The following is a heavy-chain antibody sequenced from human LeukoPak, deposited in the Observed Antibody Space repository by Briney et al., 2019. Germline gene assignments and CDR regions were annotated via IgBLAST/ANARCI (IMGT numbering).Heavy chain of an antibody. CDR2: ISYDGSDK. D-gene: IGHD3-3*01. CDR1: GFTFSTYG. J-gene: IGHJ5*02. CDR3: AKDWRMFTIFGVLDP. Sequence: GRSLRLSCAASGFTFSTYGMHWVRQAPGKGLEWVAVISYDGSDKYYADSVKGRFTISRDNSKNTLYLQMNSLGAEDTAVYYCAKDWRMFTIFGVLDPWGQGTLVTVSS. V-gene: IGHV3-30*18.